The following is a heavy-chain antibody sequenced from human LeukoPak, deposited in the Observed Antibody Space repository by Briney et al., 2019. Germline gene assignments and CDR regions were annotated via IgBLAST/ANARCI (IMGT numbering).Heavy chain of an antibody. CDR1: GFTFNTYM. CDR2: ISGSGGST. V-gene: IGHV3-23*01. Sequence: GGSLRLSCAASGFTFNTYMMNWVRQAPGKGLEWVSAISGSGGSTYYADCVKGRFTISRDSSKNPVYLQMNSLRAEDTAVYYCANDRCCTTSCYLLDYWGQGTLVPVSS. CDR3: ANDRCCTTSCYLLDY. J-gene: IGHJ4*02. D-gene: IGHD2-2*01.